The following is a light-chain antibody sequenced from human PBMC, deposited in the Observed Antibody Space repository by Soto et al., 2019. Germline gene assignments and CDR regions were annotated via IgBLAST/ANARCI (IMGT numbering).Light chain of an antibody. CDR2: YNN. CDR3: SSYANYNVV. J-gene: IGLJ2*01. CDR1: SSNIGSNT. V-gene: IGLV1-44*01. Sequence: QSVLTQPPSASGTPGQRVTISCSGSSSNIGSNTVNWYQQLPGTAPTLLIYYNNQRPSGVPDRFSGSKSGNMASLTISGLQAEDEADYYCSSYANYNVVFGGGTKVTVL.